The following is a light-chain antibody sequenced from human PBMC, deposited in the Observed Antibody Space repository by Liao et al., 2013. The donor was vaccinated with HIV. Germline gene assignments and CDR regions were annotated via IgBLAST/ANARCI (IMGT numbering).Light chain of an antibody. Sequence: SYVVTQPPSVSVAPGKTATITCGGNNIGKKTVHWYQQKPGQAPVLIIFYDSDRPSGIPERFSGSNSENTATLTISRVEAGDEADYYCQVWDSDNDHYVFGTGTKVTVL. CDR1: NIGKKT. CDR2: YDS. CDR3: QVWDSDNDHYV. J-gene: IGLJ1*01. V-gene: IGLV3-21*01.